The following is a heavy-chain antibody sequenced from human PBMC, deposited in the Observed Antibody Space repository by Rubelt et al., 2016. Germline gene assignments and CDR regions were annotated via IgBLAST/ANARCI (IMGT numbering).Heavy chain of an antibody. V-gene: IGHV1-24*01. CDR3: APRWCGGDCKNAFDI. D-gene: IGHD2-21*02. CDR1: GYTLTELS. J-gene: IGHJ3*02. CDR2: FDPEDGET. Sequence: SGAEVKKPGASVKVSCKVSGYTLTELSMHGVRQAPGKGLEWMGGFDPEDGETIYAQKFQGRVTMTEDTSTDTSYMELSSLSAEDTAVYYCAPRWCGGDCKNAFDIWGQGTMVTVSS.